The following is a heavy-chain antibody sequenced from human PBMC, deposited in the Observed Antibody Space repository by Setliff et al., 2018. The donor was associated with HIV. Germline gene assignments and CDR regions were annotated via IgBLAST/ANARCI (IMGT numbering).Heavy chain of an antibody. CDR2: ISGSSTYW. D-gene: IGHD5-12*01. CDR3: AKGAATIHYGFEY. V-gene: IGHV3-21*01. CDR1: GFTFSKYY. Sequence: GGSLRLSCAASGFTFSKYYMNWVRQTPGKGLEWVSSISGSSTYWKYADSVKGRLTISSDNAKNSLFLQMNSLRAEDTALYYCAKGAATIHYGFEYWGQGDLVTVSS. J-gene: IGHJ4*02.